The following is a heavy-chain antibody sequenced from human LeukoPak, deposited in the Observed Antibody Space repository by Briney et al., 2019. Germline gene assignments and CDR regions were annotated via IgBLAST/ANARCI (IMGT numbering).Heavy chain of an antibody. CDR1: GFTFSSYS. Sequence: GRSLRLSRAASGFTFSSYSMNWVRQAPGKGLEWVSSISRSSSYIYYADSVKGRFTISRDNAKNSLCLQMNSLRAEDTAVYYCARGLGTTVTTDYWGQGTLVTVSS. D-gene: IGHD4-17*01. CDR3: ARGLGTTVTTDY. CDR2: ISRSSSYI. J-gene: IGHJ4*02. V-gene: IGHV3-21*01.